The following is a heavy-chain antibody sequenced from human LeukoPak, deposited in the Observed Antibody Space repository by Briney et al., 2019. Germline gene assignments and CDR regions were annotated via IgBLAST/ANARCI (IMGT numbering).Heavy chain of an antibody. D-gene: IGHD3-22*01. Sequence: PGGSLRLSCAASGFTFSSYAMSWDRQAPGKGLEWVSAISGSGGSTYYADSVKGRFTISRDNSKNTLYLQMNSLRAEDTAVYYCAKVITYYYDSSGYYLDYWGQGTLVTVSS. CDR3: AKVITYYYDSSGYYLDY. CDR1: GFTFSSYA. CDR2: ISGSGGST. J-gene: IGHJ4*02. V-gene: IGHV3-23*01.